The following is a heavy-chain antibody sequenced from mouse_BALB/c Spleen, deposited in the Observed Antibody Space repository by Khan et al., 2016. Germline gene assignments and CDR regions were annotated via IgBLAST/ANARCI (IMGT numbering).Heavy chain of an antibody. D-gene: IGHD2-3*01. CDR3: VRGNDGFFSWFAY. J-gene: IGHJ3*01. CDR1: GYSITSDCA. Sequence: EVQLQESGLGLVKPSQSLSLTCTVTGYSITSDCAWSWIRQFPGNKLEWMGYISYSGYTSYNPSLKSRISITRDTSTNQFFLQLNSVTTEDTATYYCVRGNDGFFSWFAYGGQGTLVTVSA. V-gene: IGHV3-2*02. CDR2: ISYSGYT.